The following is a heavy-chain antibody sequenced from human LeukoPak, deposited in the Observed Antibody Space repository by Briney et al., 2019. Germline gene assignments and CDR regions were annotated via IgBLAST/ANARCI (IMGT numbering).Heavy chain of an antibody. V-gene: IGHV5-51*01. J-gene: IGHJ4*02. CDR2: IYPAASDT. D-gene: IGHD3-10*01. Sequence: ESLKISCQASGYIFTNYWIGWVRQMPGKGLESMGIIYPAASDTTYSPSFQGQVTISADKSINTVYLQWSSLKASDTAMYYCARQSRDGSKTRGYYFDYWGQGTLVTVSS. CDR1: GYIFTNYW. CDR3: ARQSRDGSKTRGYYFDY.